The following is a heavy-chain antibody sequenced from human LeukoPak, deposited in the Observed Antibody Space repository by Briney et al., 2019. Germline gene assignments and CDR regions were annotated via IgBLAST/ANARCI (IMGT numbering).Heavy chain of an antibody. CDR3: ARTVIAYPKRQDYMDV. CDR2: INHSGST. V-gene: IGHV4-34*01. CDR1: GGSFSGYY. Sequence: SETLSLTCAVYGGSFSGYYWSWIRQPPGKGLEWIGEINHSGSTNYNPSLKSRVTISVDTSKNQFSLKLSSVTAADTAVYYCARTVIAYPKRQDYMDVWGKGTTVTVSS. D-gene: IGHD2-21*01. J-gene: IGHJ6*03.